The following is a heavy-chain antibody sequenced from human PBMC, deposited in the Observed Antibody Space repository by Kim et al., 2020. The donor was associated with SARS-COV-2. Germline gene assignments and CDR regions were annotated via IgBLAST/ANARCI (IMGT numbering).Heavy chain of an antibody. D-gene: IGHD2-2*01. CDR3: ASAAGYATNYYGMDV. CDR2: IYHSGST. J-gene: IGHJ6*02. Sequence: SETLSLTCAVSGGSISSSNWWSWVRQPPGKGLEWIGEIYHSGSTNYNPSLMSRVTISVDKSKNQFSLKLSSVTAADTAVYYCASAAGYATNYYGMDVWGQGTTVTVSS. CDR1: GGSISSSNW. V-gene: IGHV4-4*02.